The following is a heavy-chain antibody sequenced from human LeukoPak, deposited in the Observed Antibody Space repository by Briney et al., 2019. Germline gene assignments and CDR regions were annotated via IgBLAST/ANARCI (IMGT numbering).Heavy chain of an antibody. CDR2: ISNSSSYI. J-gene: IGHJ3*02. CDR1: GFTFSSYS. CDR3: ARPGRGDSSGWYGGDAFDI. Sequence: GGSLRLSCAASGFTFSSYSMNWVRQAPGKGLEWVSSISNSSSYIYYADSVKGRFTISRDNAKNSLYLQMNSLRAEDTAVYYCARPGRGDSSGWYGGDAFDIWGQGTMVTVSS. D-gene: IGHD6-13*01. V-gene: IGHV3-21*01.